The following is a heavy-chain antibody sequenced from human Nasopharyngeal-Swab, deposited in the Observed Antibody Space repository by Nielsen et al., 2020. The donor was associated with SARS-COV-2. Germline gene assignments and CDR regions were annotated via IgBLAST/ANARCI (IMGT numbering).Heavy chain of an antibody. CDR3: ARDASGRYIDY. D-gene: IGHD6-19*01. V-gene: IGHV3-30-3*01. CDR2: ISYDGSNK. Sequence: GESLKISCAASGFTFSSYAMHWVRQAPGKGLEWVAVISYDGSNKYYADSVKGRFTISRDNSKNTLYLQMNSLRAEDTAVYYCARDASGRYIDYWGQGTLVTVSS. J-gene: IGHJ4*02. CDR1: GFTFSSYA.